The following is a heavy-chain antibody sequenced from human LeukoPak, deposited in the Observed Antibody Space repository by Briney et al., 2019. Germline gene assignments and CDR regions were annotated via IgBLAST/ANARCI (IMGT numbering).Heavy chain of an antibody. CDR3: ARCPRGATEVYFDY. D-gene: IGHD4-23*01. CDR2: IIPIFGTA. J-gene: IGHJ4*02. CDR1: GGTFSSYA. Sequence: SVKVSCKASGGTFSSYAISWVRQAPGQGLEWMGGIIPIFGTANYAQKFQGRVTITADESTSTAYMELSSLRSEDTAVYYCARCPRGATEVYFDYGGQGPLAPVPS. V-gene: IGHV1-69*13.